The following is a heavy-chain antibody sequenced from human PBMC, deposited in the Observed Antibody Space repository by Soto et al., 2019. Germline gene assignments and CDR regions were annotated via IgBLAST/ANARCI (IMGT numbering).Heavy chain of an antibody. V-gene: IGHV5-10-1*01. CDR2: IDPSDSQT. J-gene: IGHJ4*02. Sequence: GESLKISCKVSVYIFAGYWITWVRQKPGKGLEWMGRIDPSDSQTYYSPSFRGHVTISVTKSSTTVFLQWSSLRASDTAMYYCARQIYDSDTGPNFQYYFDSWGQGTPVTVSS. CDR3: ARQIYDSDTGPNFQYYFDS. D-gene: IGHD3-22*01. CDR1: VYIFAGYW.